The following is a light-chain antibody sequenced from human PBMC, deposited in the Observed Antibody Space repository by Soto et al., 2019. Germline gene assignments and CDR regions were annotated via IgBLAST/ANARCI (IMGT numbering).Light chain of an antibody. Sequence: AIRMTQSPSSLSASTGDRVTITCRASQDISTYLAWYQQKPGEAPKLLIYAASTLQSGVPSNFSRSGSGTDFTLNISCLQSEDFETYYCEQYHTFPFTFGHGTKVEIK. CDR1: QDISTY. CDR3: EQYHTFPFT. CDR2: AAS. V-gene: IGKV1-8*01. J-gene: IGKJ3*01.